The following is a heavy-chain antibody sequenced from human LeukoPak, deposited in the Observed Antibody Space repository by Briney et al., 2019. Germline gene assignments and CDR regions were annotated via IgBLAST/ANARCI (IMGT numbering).Heavy chain of an antibody. D-gene: IGHD6-13*01. CDR2: ISGSGGST. V-gene: IGHV3-23*01. Sequence: GGSLRLSGAGSGFTFSSYAMSWVRQAPGKGLEWVTAISGSGGSTYYADSVKGRFTISRDNSKNTLYLQMNSLRAEDTAVYYCAKDRFNSSSSWYLVYWGQGTLVTVSS. CDR3: AKDRFNSSSSWYLVY. CDR1: GFTFSSYA. J-gene: IGHJ4*02.